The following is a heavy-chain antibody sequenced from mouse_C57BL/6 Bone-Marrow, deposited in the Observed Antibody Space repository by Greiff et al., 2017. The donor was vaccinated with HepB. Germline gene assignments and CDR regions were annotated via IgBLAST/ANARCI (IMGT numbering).Heavy chain of an antibody. V-gene: IGHV1-69*01. Sequence: QQSCKASGYTFTSYWMHWVKQRPGQGLEWIGEIDPSDSYTNYNQKFKGKSTLTVDKSSSTAYMQRSSLTSEDSAVYYCARGGGSSRDYAMDYWGQGTSVTVSS. CDR3: ARGGGSSRDYAMDY. J-gene: IGHJ4*01. CDR1: GYTFTSYW. CDR2: IDPSDSYT. D-gene: IGHD1-1*01.